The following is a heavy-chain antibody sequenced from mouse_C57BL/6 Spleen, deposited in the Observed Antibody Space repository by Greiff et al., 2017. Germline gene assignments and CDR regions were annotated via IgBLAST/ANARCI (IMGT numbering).Heavy chain of an antibody. V-gene: IGHV1-85*01. Sequence: VQLQQSGPELVKPGASVKLSCKASGYTFTNYDINWVKQRPGQGLEWIGWIYPRDGSTKYNEKFKGKATLTVDTSSSTAYMELHSLTSEDSAVYFCARRYYDYDGAFAYWGQGTLVTVSA. CDR1: GYTFTNYD. J-gene: IGHJ3*01. D-gene: IGHD2-4*01. CDR2: IYPRDGST. CDR3: ARRYYDYDGAFAY.